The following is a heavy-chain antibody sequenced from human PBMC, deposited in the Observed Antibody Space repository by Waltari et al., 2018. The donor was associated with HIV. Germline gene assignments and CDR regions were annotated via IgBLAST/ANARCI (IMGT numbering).Heavy chain of an antibody. CDR3: ARDLQATVAVDYFDF. CDR1: GFRFSDYA. V-gene: IGHV3-33*01. Sequence: QVQLVESGGGMVQPGGSLRLSCAATGFRFSDYAMHWVRQAPGKGLEVLAVVWYDGTNKYYADSVKGRFLISRDKSKRTLYLQMNHLTAEDTAVYYCARDLQATVAVDYFDFWGQGTLVTVSS. J-gene: IGHJ4*02. CDR2: VWYDGTNK.